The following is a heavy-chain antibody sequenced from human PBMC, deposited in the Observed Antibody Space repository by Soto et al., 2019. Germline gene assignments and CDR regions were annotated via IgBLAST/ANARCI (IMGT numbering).Heavy chain of an antibody. V-gene: IGHV4-31*03. CDR2: IYYSGST. Sequence: SETLSLTCTVSGGSISSGGYYWSLIRQHPGKGLEWIGYIYYSGSTYYNPSLKSRVTISVDTSKNQFSLKLGSVTAADTAVYYCARVVDLTYYYRRGGWFDPWGQGTLVTVSS. CDR3: ARVVDLTYYYRRGGWFDP. D-gene: IGHD3-10*02. CDR1: GGSISSGGYY. J-gene: IGHJ5*02.